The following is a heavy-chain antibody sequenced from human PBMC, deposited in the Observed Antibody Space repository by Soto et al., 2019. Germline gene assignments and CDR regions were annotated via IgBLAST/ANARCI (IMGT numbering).Heavy chain of an antibody. V-gene: IGHV1-18*04. CDR2: ISAYNGNT. CDR1: GYTFTSYG. D-gene: IGHD1-26*01. J-gene: IGHJ6*01. Sequence: QVQLVQSGAEVQKPGASVKVSCKASGYTFTSYGISWERQAPGQGPEWMGWISAYNGNTNYAQKLQGRVTMTTDTATSTAYMERRRLRSDDTAGYYCARDVKWELLPGGMDVWGQGTTVTVSS. CDR3: ARDVKWELLPGGMDV.